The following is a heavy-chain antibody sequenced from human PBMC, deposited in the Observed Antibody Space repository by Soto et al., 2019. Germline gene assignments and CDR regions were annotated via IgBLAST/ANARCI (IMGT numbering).Heavy chain of an antibody. CDR2: IIPIFGTI. D-gene: IGHD4-4*01. V-gene: IGHV1-69*13. CDR3: ARPRTVATTKGYDY. J-gene: IGHJ4*02. Sequence: GASVKVSCKASGGTFSNYPIAGVRQAPGQGLEWMGAIIPIFGTIIYAQKFQGRVTITADESASTAYMELSSLTSADTALYYCARPRTVATTKGYDYWGQGTLVTVSS. CDR1: GGTFSNYP.